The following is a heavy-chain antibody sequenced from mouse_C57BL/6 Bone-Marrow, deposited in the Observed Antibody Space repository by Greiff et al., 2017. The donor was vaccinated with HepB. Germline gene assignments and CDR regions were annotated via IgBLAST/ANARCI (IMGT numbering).Heavy chain of an antibody. CDR2: INPNNGGT. J-gene: IGHJ1*03. V-gene: IGHV1-22*01. CDR1: GYTFTDYN. CDR3: ARWGTVVATRYFDV. D-gene: IGHD1-1*01. Sequence: EVQLQQSGPELVKPGASVKMSCKASGYTFTDYNMHWVKQSHGKSLEWIGYINPNNGGTSYNQKFKGKATLTVNKSSSTAYMELRSLTSEDSAVYYCARWGTVVATRYFDVWGTGTTVTVSS.